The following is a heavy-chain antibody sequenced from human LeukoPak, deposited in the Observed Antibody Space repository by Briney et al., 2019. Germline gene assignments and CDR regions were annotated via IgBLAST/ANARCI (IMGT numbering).Heavy chain of an antibody. CDR2: ISSSGTYI. CDR1: GFSFSSYS. Sequence: GGSLRISCAVSGFSFSSYSMNWVRQTPGKGLQWVSSISSSGTYIYYADSVKGRFTISRDNAKNSVYLQMNSLRAEDTAVYYCARGSAVAGIMGLDYWGQGTLVTVSS. V-gene: IGHV3-21*01. J-gene: IGHJ4*02. D-gene: IGHD6-19*01. CDR3: ARGSAVAGIMGLDY.